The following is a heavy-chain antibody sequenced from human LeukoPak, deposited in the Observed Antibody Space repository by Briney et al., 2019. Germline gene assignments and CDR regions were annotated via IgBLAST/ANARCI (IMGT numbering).Heavy chain of an antibody. CDR1: GYSISSGYY. CDR3: ARDPLPLYGRPSWYGPIDH. Sequence: SETLSLTCTVSGYSISSGYYWGWIRQSPGKGLEWIGSIYHSGTTYYNPSLKNRVIMSVDTSKNQFSLKLSSVTAADTAVYYCARDPLPLYGRPSWYGPIDHWGQGTLVTVSS. D-gene: IGHD6-13*01. CDR2: IYHSGTT. V-gene: IGHV4-38-2*02. J-gene: IGHJ4*02.